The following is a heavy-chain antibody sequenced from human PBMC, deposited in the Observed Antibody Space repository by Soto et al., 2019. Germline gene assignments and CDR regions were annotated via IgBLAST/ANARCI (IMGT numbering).Heavy chain of an antibody. Sequence: QVQLVESGGGVVQPGRSLRLSCAASGFTFSNYGMHWVRQAPGKGLEWVAVISYDGSNKYYADSVKGRFTISRDISKNTLYLQMNSLRAEDTAVYYCAKDQPDGYSYGPSFDYWGQGTLVTVSS. V-gene: IGHV3-30*18. CDR3: AKDQPDGYSYGPSFDY. CDR1: GFTFSNYG. J-gene: IGHJ4*02. D-gene: IGHD5-18*01. CDR2: ISYDGSNK.